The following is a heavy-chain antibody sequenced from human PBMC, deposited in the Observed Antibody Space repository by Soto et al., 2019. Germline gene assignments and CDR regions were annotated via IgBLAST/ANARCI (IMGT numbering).Heavy chain of an antibody. Sequence: GGSLRLSCAASGFPFTNAWIHWVRQAQGKGLEWVGRIKSKTDGGTTDYAEPVKGRFAISRDDSNNMVYLQMNSLKIEDTAVYYCTTDSYSTIIIVRFDYWGHGTLVIVSS. D-gene: IGHD3-22*01. CDR1: GFPFTNAW. CDR3: TTDSYSTIIIVRFDY. J-gene: IGHJ4*01. CDR2: IKSKTDGGTT. V-gene: IGHV3-15*07.